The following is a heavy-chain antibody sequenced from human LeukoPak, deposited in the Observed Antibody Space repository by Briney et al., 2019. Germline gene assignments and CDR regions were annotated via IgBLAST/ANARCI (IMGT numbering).Heavy chain of an antibody. CDR3: ARDGTGVYNLVQY. Sequence: APVKVSCKASGYTFTGYYMHWVRQAPGQGLEWMGWINPNSGGTNYAQKFQGRVTMTRDTSISAVYMELSRLRSDDTAAYYCARDGTGVYNLVQYWGQGTLVTVSS. CDR1: GYTFTGYY. J-gene: IGHJ4*02. CDR2: INPNSGGT. D-gene: IGHD5-24*01. V-gene: IGHV1-2*02.